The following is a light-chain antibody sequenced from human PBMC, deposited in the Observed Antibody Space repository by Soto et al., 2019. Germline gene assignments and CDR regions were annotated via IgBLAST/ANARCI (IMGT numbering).Light chain of an antibody. CDR2: EGN. Sequence: QSALTQPASVSGSPGQSITISCTGTSSDVGSYNLVSWYQQHPGKAPKVMIYEGNKRPSGDSNRFSGSKSGNTASLTISGLQAEDEADYYCCSYAGSSTFVFGTGTKLTVL. J-gene: IGLJ1*01. V-gene: IGLV2-23*03. CDR1: SSDVGSYNL. CDR3: CSYAGSSTFV.